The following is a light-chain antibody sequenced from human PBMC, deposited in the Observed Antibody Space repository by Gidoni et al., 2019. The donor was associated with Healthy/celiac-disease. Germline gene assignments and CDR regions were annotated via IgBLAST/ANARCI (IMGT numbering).Light chain of an antibody. Sequence: EIVMTQSPATLSVSPGERATLSCRASQSVSSNLAWYHQKPGQAPRLLIYGASTRATGIPARFSGSGSGTEFTLTISSLQSEDFEVYYCQQYNNWPFTFGQGTRLEIK. CDR3: QQYNNWPFT. V-gene: IGKV3-15*01. CDR2: GAS. CDR1: QSVSSN. J-gene: IGKJ5*01.